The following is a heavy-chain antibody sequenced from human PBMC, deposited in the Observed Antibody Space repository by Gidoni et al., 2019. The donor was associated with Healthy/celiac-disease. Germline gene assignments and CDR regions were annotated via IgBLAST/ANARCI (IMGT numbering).Heavy chain of an antibody. CDR1: GGSSSSGRYY. CDR3: ARAYCGGDWDYGMDV. D-gene: IGHD2-21*02. CDR2: IYTSGST. V-gene: IGHV4-61*02. Sequence: QVQLQESGAGLVKTSQPLYLTGTGSGGSSSSGRYYWSWIRKPAGKALEWIGRIYTSGSTNYNPSLKSRATISVYTSKIQCSLKLSSVPAADTAVYYCARAYCGGDWDYGMDVWGQGTTVTVSS. J-gene: IGHJ6*02.